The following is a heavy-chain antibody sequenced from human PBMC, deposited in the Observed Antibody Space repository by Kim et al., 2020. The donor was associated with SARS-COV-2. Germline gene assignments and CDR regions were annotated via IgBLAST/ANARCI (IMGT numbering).Heavy chain of an antibody. D-gene: IGHD5-12*01. Sequence: SETLSLTCAVYGGSFSGYYWSWIRQPPGKGLEWIGEINHSGSTNYNPSLKSRVTISVDTSKNQFSLKLSSVTAADTAVYYCARGRAYSGYDYWGPGTLVT. CDR3: ARGRAYSGYDY. CDR2: INHSGST. J-gene: IGHJ4*02. CDR1: GGSFSGYY. V-gene: IGHV4-34*01.